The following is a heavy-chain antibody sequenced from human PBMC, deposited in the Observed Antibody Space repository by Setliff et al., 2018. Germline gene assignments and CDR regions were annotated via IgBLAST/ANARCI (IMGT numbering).Heavy chain of an antibody. Sequence: ASVKVSCKASGYTFSNYGVTWVRQAPGQGLEWMGWVTVYNGNTKYAQNLQGRLTLTTDISTSTAYMELGSLTTDDTAVYYCSGLVRYCTTTTCQRASGDDYWGQGTLVTVSS. CDR1: GYTFSNYG. D-gene: IGHD2-8*01. CDR3: SGLVRYCTTTTCQRASGDDY. CDR2: VTVYNGNT. J-gene: IGHJ4*02. V-gene: IGHV1-18*01.